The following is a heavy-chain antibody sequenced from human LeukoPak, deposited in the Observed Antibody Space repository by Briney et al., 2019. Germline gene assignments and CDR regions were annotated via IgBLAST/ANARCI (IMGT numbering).Heavy chain of an antibody. CDR2: IFYRDST. CDR1: GVSISSGGQY. J-gene: IGHJ4*02. D-gene: IGHD6-19*01. V-gene: IGHV4-31*03. Sequence: SEALSLTCTVSGVSISSGGQYWSWIRQSPGKGLEWIGYIFYRDSTNYNPSLKSRATISVDMSKNQFSLNLTSLTAADTAVYYCARDRGNGWPNFFDYWGRGTLVTVSS. CDR3: ARDRGNGWPNFFDY.